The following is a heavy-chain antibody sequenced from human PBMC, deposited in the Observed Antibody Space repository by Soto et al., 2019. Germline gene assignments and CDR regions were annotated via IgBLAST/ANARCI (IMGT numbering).Heavy chain of an antibody. D-gene: IGHD2-2*02. J-gene: IGHJ4*02. CDR2: IIPIFNTT. CDR1: GSRFSNYV. V-gene: IGHV1-69*06. Sequence: QVQLVQSGAEVKTPGSSLKVSCTVSGSRFSNYVISWVRQAPGHGLEWLGGIIPIFNTTQYAQKFQGRVTITADKSTNTASLELSSLRSDDTAVYYCAREGRGKKAGYNGLVSLGYWGQGTLVTVSS. CDR3: AREGRGKKAGYNGLVSLGY.